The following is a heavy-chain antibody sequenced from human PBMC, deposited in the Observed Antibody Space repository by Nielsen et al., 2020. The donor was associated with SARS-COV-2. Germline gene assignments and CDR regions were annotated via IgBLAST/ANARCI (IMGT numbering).Heavy chain of an antibody. V-gene: IGHV1-3*01. CDR1: GYTFTSYA. CDR3: ARGGGYDYAFDI. J-gene: IGHJ3*02. D-gene: IGHD5-12*01. CDR2: INAGNGNT. Sequence: ASVKVSCKASGYTFTSYAMHWVRQAPGQRLEWMGWINAGNGNTKYSQKFQGRVTITRDTSASTAYMELSSLRSEDTAVYYCARGGGYDYAFDIWGQGTMATVSS.